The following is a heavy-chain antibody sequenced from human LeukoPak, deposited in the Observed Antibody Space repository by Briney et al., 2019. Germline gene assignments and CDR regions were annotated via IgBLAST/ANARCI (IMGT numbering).Heavy chain of an antibody. J-gene: IGHJ5*02. V-gene: IGHV1-2*02. CDR2: IYGKSGGT. D-gene: IGHD6-13*01. Sequence: GASVKVSCKASGYTFTDYYMHWVRQAPGQGLEWMGLIYGKSGGTNYAQKFQGRVTMTRDTSISTAYMELSRLRSDDTAVYYCARVIQPRDSSSFFDPWGQGTLVTVSS. CDR1: GYTFTDYY. CDR3: ARVIQPRDSSSFFDP.